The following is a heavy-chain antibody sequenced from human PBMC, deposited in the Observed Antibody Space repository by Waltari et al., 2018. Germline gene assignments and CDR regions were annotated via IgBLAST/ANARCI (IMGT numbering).Heavy chain of an antibody. D-gene: IGHD1-26*01. Sequence: QPPGKGLEWIGTIYHSGRTFYNPSLKSRVTLSVDTSKNQFSLKLSSVTAADTAVYYCTREEGGATDYWGQGTLVTVSS. CDR2: IYHSGRT. CDR3: TREEGGATDY. J-gene: IGHJ4*02. V-gene: IGHV4-38-2*02.